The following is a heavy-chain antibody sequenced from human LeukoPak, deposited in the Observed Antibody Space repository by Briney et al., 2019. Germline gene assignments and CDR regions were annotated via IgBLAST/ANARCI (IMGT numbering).Heavy chain of an antibody. J-gene: IGHJ6*02. CDR3: AKDSDYYGSGPGNGMDV. Sequence: GRSLRLSCAASGLTFSSYGMHWVRQAPGKGLEWVAVISYDGSNKYYADSVKGRFTISRDNSKNTLYLQMNSLRAEDTAVYYCAKDSDYYGSGPGNGMDVWGQGTTVTVSS. V-gene: IGHV3-30*18. CDR1: GLTFSSYG. D-gene: IGHD3-10*01. CDR2: ISYDGSNK.